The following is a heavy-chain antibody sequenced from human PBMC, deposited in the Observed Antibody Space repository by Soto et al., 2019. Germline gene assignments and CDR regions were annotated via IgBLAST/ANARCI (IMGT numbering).Heavy chain of an antibody. V-gene: IGHV1-69*02. J-gene: IGHJ1*01. CDR1: GGTFSSYT. CDR3: ARRYCSGGSCYSGAGEYFQH. CDR2: IIPILGIA. D-gene: IGHD2-15*01. Sequence: ASVKVSCKASGGTFSSYTISWVRQAPGQGLEWMGRIIPILGIANYAQKFQGRVTITADKSTSTAYMELSSLRSEDTAVYYCARRYCSGGSCYSGAGEYFQHWGQGTLVTVSS.